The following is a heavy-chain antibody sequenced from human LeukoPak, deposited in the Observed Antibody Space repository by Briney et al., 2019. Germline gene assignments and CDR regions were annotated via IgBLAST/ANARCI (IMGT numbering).Heavy chain of an antibody. V-gene: IGHV4-4*07. CDR1: GGSISRYY. CDR2: IYTSGST. Sequence: SETLSLTCTVYGGSISRYYWSWIRQPAGKGLEWIGRIYTSGSTNYNPSLKSRVTMSVDTSKNQFSLKLTSVTAADTAVYYCARDPGDYPPYYFDYWGQGTLVTVSS. D-gene: IGHD2-21*02. J-gene: IGHJ4*02. CDR3: ARDPGDYPPYYFDY.